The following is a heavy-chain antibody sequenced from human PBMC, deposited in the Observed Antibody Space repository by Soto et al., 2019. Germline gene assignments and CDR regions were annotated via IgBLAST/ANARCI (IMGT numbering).Heavy chain of an antibody. J-gene: IGHJ4*02. CDR2: ISWNSGSI. V-gene: IGHV3-9*01. CDR3: AKDLSRYCSGGRCYSNYFDY. CDR1: GFTFDDYA. Sequence: EVQLVESGGGLVQPGRSLRLSCAASGFTFDDYAMHWVRQAPGKGLEWVSGISWNSGSIGYADSVKGRFTISRDNAKNSLYLQMNSLRAEDTALYYCAKDLSRYCSGGRCYSNYFDYWGQGTLVTVSS. D-gene: IGHD2-15*01.